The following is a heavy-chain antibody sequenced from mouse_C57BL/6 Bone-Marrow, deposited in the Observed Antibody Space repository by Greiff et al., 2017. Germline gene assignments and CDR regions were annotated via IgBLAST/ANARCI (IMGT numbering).Heavy chain of an antibody. CDR3: ARWDYDGAWFAY. CDR1: GFNIKDYY. Sequence: EVKLVESGAELVKPGASVKLSCTASGFNIKDYYMHWVKQRTEQGLEWIGRIDPEDGETKYAPQFQGKATITADTSSNTAYLQLSSLTSEDTAVYYCARWDYDGAWFAYWGQGTLVTVSA. CDR2: IDPEDGET. D-gene: IGHD2-4*01. J-gene: IGHJ3*01. V-gene: IGHV14-2*01.